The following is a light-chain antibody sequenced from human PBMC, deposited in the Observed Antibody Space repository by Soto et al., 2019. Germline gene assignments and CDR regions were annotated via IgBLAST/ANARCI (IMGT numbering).Light chain of an antibody. J-gene: IGLJ1*01. CDR1: SNYVGGYNY. V-gene: IGLV2-14*01. Sequence: QSSLAQPASVAGVSGPSIAISCTGTSNYVGGYNYVSWYQQHPGKAPKLMVYDVSNRPSGVSNRFSGSKSGNTASLTISGLQAEDEADYYCSSYTSSSTYVFGTGTKVTVL. CDR3: SSYTSSSTYV. CDR2: DVS.